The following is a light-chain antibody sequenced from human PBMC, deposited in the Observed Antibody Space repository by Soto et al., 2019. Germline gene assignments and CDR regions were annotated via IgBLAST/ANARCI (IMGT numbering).Light chain of an antibody. V-gene: IGLV2-14*01. CDR3: TSSTSDSLYV. J-gene: IGLJ1*01. CDR2: KVS. CDR1: SSDVGGNKY. Sequence: QSVLTQPVSVSGSPGQSITISCTGTSSDVGGNKYVSWYQQYPGKVPKLLINKVSNRPSGVSNRFSGSKSGNTASLTISGLLAEDEADYFCTSSTSDSLYVFGTGTKVTVL.